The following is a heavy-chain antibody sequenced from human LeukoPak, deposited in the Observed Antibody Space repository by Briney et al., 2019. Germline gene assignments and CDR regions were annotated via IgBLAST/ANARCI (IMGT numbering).Heavy chain of an antibody. CDR2: INHSGST. Sequence: SETLSLTCAVYGGSFSGYYWSWIRQPPGKGLEWIGEINHSGSTNYNPSLKSRVTISVDTSKNQFSLKLSSVTAADTAVYYCAREGIRGYSYGYLAHWGQGTLVTVSS. D-gene: IGHD5-18*01. J-gene: IGHJ4*02. CDR3: AREGIRGYSYGYLAH. V-gene: IGHV4-34*01. CDR1: GGSFSGYY.